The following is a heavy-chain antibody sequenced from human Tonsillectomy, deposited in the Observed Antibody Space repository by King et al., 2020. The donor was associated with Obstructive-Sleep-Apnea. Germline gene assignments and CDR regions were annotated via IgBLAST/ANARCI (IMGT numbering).Heavy chain of an antibody. CDR1: GYNFTSYW. CDR2: IDPSDSYT. V-gene: IGHV5-10-1*03. D-gene: IGHD6-6*01. J-gene: IGHJ1*01. Sequence: VQLVESGAEVKKPGESLRISCKGSGYNFTSYWINWVRQMPGKGLEWMGRIDPSDSYTNYSPSFQGHVTISSGKSISTAYLQWSSLKASDTAMYYCARRSSYSSSPSFQHWGQGTLVTVSS. CDR3: ARRSSYSSSPSFQH.